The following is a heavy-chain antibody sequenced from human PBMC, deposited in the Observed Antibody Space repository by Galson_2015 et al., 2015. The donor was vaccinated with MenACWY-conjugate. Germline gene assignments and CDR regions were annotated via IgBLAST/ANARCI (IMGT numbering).Heavy chain of an antibody. CDR3: ARGRWVRGVVLDQ. J-gene: IGHJ4*02. CDR2: IKQDGSEK. CDR1: GFTFSNFW. Sequence: SLRLSCAASGFTFSNFWMSWVRQAPGKELEWVASIKQDGSEKYLVDSVKGRFTISRDNADNSLFLQMNRLRAEDTAVYYWARGRWVRGVVLDQWGRGTLVTVSS. V-gene: IGHV3-7*01. D-gene: IGHD3-10*01.